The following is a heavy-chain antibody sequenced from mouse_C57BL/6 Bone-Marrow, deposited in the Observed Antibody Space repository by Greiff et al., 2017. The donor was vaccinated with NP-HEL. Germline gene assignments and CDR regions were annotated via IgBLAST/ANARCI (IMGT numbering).Heavy chain of an antibody. D-gene: IGHD3-2*02. V-gene: IGHV1-55*01. J-gene: IGHJ3*01. Sequence: QVQLQQSGAELVKPGASVKMSCKASGYTFTSYWITWVKQRPGQGLEWIGDIYPGSGSTNYKEKFKSKATLTVDTSYSTAYMQLSSLTSEDSAVYYCARGPRQLRRRAWFAYWGQGTLVTVSA. CDR1: GYTFTSYW. CDR2: IYPGSGST. CDR3: ARGPRQLRRRAWFAY.